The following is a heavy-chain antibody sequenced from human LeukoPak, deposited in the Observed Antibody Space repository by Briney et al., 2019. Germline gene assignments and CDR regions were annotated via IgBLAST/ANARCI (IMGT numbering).Heavy chain of an antibody. CDR1: GYTLTELS. Sequence: GASVKVSCKVSGYTLTELSMHWVRQAPGKGLEWMGGFDPEDGETIYAQKFQGRVTMTEDTSTDTAYMELSSLRSEDTAVYYCATAPFGELLLTPHFDYWGQGTLVTVSS. V-gene: IGHV1-24*01. CDR3: ATAPFGELLLTPHFDY. D-gene: IGHD3-10*01. CDR2: FDPEDGET. J-gene: IGHJ4*02.